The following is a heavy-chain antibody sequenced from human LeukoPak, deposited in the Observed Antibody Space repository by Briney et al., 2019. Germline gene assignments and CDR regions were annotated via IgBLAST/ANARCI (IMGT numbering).Heavy chain of an antibody. CDR2: INHSGST. CDR1: GGSFSGYY. Sequence: PSETLSLTCAVYGGSFSGYYRSWIRQPPGKGLEWIGEINHSGSTNYNPSLKSRVTISVDTSKNQFSLKLSSVTAADTAVYYCARANFDYWGQGTLVTVSS. V-gene: IGHV4-34*01. J-gene: IGHJ4*02. CDR3: ARANFDY.